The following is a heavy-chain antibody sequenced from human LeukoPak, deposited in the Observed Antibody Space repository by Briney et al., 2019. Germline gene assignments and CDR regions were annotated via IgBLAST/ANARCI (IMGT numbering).Heavy chain of an antibody. CDR2: IYHSGST. J-gene: IGHJ5*02. CDR3: ARELDCSSTSCPKRNWFDP. V-gene: IGHV4-38-2*02. D-gene: IGHD2-2*01. CDR1: GYSISSGYY. Sequence: PSETLSLTCAVSGYSISSGYYWGWIRQPPGKGLEWIGSIYHSGSTYYNPSLKSRVTISVDTSKNQFSLKLSSVTAADTAVYYCARELDCSSTSCPKRNWFDPWGQGTLVTVSS.